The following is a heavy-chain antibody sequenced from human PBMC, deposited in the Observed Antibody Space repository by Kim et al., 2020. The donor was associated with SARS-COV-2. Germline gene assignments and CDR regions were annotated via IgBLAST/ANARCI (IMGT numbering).Heavy chain of an antibody. CDR2: IYYTGST. CDR1: GGSISSYY. V-gene: IGHV4-59*01. J-gene: IGHJ6*02. D-gene: IGHD6-13*01. Sequence: SETLSLTCTVSGGSISSYYWSLIRQPPGKGLEWIGCIYYTGSTTYNPSLKSRVTISVDTSNNQFSLKVSSVTAADTAVYYCARVSSWTGGSGGVDVWGQGTTVTVSS. CDR3: ARVSSWTGGSGGVDV.